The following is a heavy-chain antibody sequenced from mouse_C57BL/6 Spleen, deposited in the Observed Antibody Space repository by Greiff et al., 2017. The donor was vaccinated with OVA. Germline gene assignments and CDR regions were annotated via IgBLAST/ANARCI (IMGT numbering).Heavy chain of an antibody. CDR2: ISDGGSYT. V-gene: IGHV5-4*01. CDR1: GFTFSSYA. J-gene: IGHJ3*01. D-gene: IGHD1-1*01. Sequence: EVQLVESGGGLVKPGGSLKLSCAASGFTFSSYAMSWVRQTPEKRLEWVATISDGGSYTYYPENVKGRFTISRDNAKNNLYLQMSHLKSEDTAMYYCARAYYCGSSEGFAYWGQGTLVTVSA. CDR3: ARAYYCGSSEGFAY.